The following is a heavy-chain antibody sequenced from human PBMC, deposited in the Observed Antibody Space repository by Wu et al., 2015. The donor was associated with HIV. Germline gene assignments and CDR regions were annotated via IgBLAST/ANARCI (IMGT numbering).Heavy chain of an antibody. CDR3: ARGSPTSHDFWRVGSWFDP. CDR1: GYTFTGYY. D-gene: IGHD3-3*01. Sequence: QVQLVQSGAEVKKPGASVKVSCKASGYTFTGYYMHWVRQAPGQGLEWMGWINPNSGGTNYAQKFQGRVTMTRDTSISTAYMELSRLRSDDTAVYYCARGSPTSHDFWRVGSWFDPGAREPGHRXL. V-gene: IGHV1-2*02. CDR2: INPNSGGT. J-gene: IGHJ5*02.